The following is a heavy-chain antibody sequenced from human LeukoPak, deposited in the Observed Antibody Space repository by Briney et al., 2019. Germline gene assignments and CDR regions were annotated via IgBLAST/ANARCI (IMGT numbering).Heavy chain of an antibody. CDR3: ARDQRGWELLSRLRQFYWYFDL. CDR1: GFTFSSYW. J-gene: IGHJ2*01. D-gene: IGHD1-26*01. V-gene: IGHV3-7*01. Sequence: GGSLRLSCAASGFTFSSYWMSWVRQAPGKGLEWVANIKQDGSEKYYVDSVKGRFTISRDNAKDSLYLQMNSLRAEDTAVYYCARDQRGWELLSRLRQFYWYFDLWGRGTLVTVSS. CDR2: IKQDGSEK.